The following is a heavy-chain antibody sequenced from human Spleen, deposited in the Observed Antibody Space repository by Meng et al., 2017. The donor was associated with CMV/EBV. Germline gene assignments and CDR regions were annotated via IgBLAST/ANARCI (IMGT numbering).Heavy chain of an antibody. J-gene: IGHJ4*02. V-gene: IGHV1-46*01. D-gene: IGHD6-6*01. Sequence: ASVKVSCKASGHTFTTYYMHWVRQAPGQGLEWMGIINPSVGSTIYAQKFQGRVTMTRDTSTSTVYMQLGSLGSEDTAVYYCARSGLSSSSPLDYWGQGTLVTVSS. CDR3: ARSGLSSSSPLDY. CDR2: INPSVGST. CDR1: GHTFTTYY.